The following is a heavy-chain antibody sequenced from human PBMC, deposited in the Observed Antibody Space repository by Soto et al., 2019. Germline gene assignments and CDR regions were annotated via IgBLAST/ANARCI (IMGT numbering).Heavy chain of an antibody. CDR1: GVRRGGYG. Sequence: PGGSLRLSRGVAGVRRGGYGPHRVLQVPSKGLEWVAFIWYDGSKKFYADSVKGRFTISRDKSKNTLFLQMNSLRVEDTAVYYCARDPAGDCYYCLDLWGPGTLVTVSS. V-gene: IGHV3-33*01. J-gene: IGHJ5*02. CDR2: IWYDGSKK. D-gene: IGHD2-21*02. CDR3: ARDPAGDCYYCLDL.